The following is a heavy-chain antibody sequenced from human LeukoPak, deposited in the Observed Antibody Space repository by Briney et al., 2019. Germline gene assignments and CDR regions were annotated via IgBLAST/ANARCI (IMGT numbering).Heavy chain of an antibody. Sequence: PSETLSLTCTVSGASISNYYWNLIRQPPGKGLEWIGFIYNSGNTKYNPSLRGRVTISLDTSKNQFSLNLNSVTTADTAVYYCAGNTNILGVVNWFDPWGQGTLVTVSS. D-gene: IGHD2-8*01. CDR1: GASISNYY. J-gene: IGHJ5*02. CDR2: IYNSGNT. V-gene: IGHV4-59*01. CDR3: AGNTNILGVVNWFDP.